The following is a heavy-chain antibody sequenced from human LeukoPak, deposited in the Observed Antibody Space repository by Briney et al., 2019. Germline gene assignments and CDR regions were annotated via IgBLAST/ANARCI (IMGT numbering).Heavy chain of an antibody. CDR2: ISSSSSYI. CDR3: ARGGYYDSSGYYLDY. CDR1: GFTFSSYS. J-gene: IGHJ4*02. Sequence: GGSLRLSCAASGFTFSSYSMNWVRQAPGKGLEWVSSISSSSSYIYYADSVKGRFTISRDNSKNTLYLQMNSLRAEDTAVYYCARGGYYDSSGYYLDYWGQGTLVTVSS. D-gene: IGHD3-22*01. V-gene: IGHV3-21*01.